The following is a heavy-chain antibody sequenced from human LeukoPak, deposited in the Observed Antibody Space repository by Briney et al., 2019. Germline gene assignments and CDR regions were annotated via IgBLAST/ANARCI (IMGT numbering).Heavy chain of an antibody. V-gene: IGHV1-2*02. CDR2: INPNSGGT. J-gene: IGHJ4*02. CDR1: GYTFTGYY. CDR3: ARDPPVIVGNYYFDY. Sequence: ASVKVSCKASGYTFTGYYMHWVRQAPGQGLEWMGWINPNSGGTNYAQKFQGRVTMTRDTSISTAYVELSRLRSDDTAVYYCARDPPVIVGNYYFDYWGQGTLVTVSS. D-gene: IGHD2-21*01.